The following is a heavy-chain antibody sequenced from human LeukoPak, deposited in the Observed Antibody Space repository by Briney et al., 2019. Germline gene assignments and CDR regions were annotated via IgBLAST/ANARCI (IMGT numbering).Heavy chain of an antibody. J-gene: IGHJ4*02. CDR2: SPYTGST. V-gene: IGHV4-39*01. CDR3: ARQQKRGPLTL. D-gene: IGHD3/OR15-3a*01. CDR1: GDSISSSFYY. Sequence: SETLSLTCTVSGDSISSSFYYWGWIRQPPGKGLEWIGSSPYTGSTDYNPSLKSRITISVDTSKNQFSLKLSSVTAADTAVYYCARQQKRGPLTLWGQGTLVIVSS.